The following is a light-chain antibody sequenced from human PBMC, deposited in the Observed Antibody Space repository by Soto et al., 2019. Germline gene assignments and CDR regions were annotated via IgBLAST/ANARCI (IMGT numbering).Light chain of an antibody. CDR1: QRISSY. Sequence: DIKMTQSPSSLSASVGDRVTITCRASQRISSYLNWDQQKPGKAPYLLMNAVSTLHSGVPSRFSGSGSGTDFTLTISSLRPEDFATYFCQQSYDTPFTFGPGTKVDIK. CDR2: AVS. V-gene: IGKV1-39*01. CDR3: QQSYDTPFT. J-gene: IGKJ3*01.